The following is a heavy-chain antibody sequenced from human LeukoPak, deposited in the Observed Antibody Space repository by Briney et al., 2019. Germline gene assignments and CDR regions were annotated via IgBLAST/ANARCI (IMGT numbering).Heavy chain of an antibody. J-gene: IGHJ3*02. CDR2: ISGSGGST. CDR3: AKHTGGELCFDI. Sequence: PGGSLRLSCAASGFTFSSYAMSWVRQAPGKGLEWVSAISGSGGSTYYADSVKGRFTISRDNSKNTLYLQMSTLRAEDTAVYYCAKHTGGELCFDIWGQGTMVTVSS. CDR1: GFTFSSYA. D-gene: IGHD3-16*01. V-gene: IGHV3-23*01.